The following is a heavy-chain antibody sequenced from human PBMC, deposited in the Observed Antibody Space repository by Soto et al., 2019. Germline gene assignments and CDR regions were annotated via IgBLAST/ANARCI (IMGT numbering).Heavy chain of an antibody. Sequence: QVQLVQSGAEVKRPGSSVKVSCKASGDTFTFYSINWVRQAPGLGLEWMGRINPILSMSNYAQRFQGRVTMPADKSTSTAYMALSSLRSEATAIYYCARSYGSGYRAFDSWGQGALVTVSS. V-gene: IGHV1-69*02. CDR3: ARSYGSGYRAFDS. J-gene: IGHJ4*02. CDR1: GDTFTFYS. D-gene: IGHD3-10*01. CDR2: INPILSMS.